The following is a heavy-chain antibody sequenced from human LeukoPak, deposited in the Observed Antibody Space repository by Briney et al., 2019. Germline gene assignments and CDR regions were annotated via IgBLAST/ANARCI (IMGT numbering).Heavy chain of an antibody. V-gene: IGHV4-39*01. CDR3: ARGSQSGGSLAFDI. CDR2: IYYSGST. J-gene: IGHJ3*02. CDR1: GGSISSSSYY. Sequence: PSETLSLTCTVSGGSISSSSYYWGWIRQPPGKGLEWIGSIYYSGSTYYNPSLKSRVTISVDTSKNQFSLKLSSVTAADTAVYYCARGSQSGGSLAFDIWGQGTMVTVSS. D-gene: IGHD2-15*01.